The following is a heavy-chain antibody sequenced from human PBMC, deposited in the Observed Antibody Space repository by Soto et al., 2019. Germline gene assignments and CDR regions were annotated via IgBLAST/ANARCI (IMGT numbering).Heavy chain of an antibody. D-gene: IGHD3-3*01. Sequence: ASVKVSCKASVFTSSGISWVRQAPGQRLEWMGWISTHNGNTIYAQKFQGRVIMTMDTSKTTVYMELRSLRPDDTAVYLCAREGILGLFDAYDLWGQGTMVTVS. CDR1: VFTSSG. CDR3: AREGILGLFDAYDL. J-gene: IGHJ3*01. CDR2: ISTHNGNT. V-gene: IGHV1-18*04.